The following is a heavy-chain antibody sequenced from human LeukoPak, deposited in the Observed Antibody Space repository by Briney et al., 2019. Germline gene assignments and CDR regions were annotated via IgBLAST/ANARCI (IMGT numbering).Heavy chain of an antibody. Sequence: SETLSLTCTVSGGSISSSSYYWGWIRQPPGKGLEWIGSIYYSGSTYYNLSLKSRVTISVDTSKNQFSLKLSSVTAADTAVYYCARARGEYCSSTSCYNWFDPWGQGTLVTVSS. CDR3: ARARGEYCSSTSCYNWFDP. D-gene: IGHD2-2*01. CDR2: IYYSGST. V-gene: IGHV4-39*01. J-gene: IGHJ5*02. CDR1: GGSISSSSYY.